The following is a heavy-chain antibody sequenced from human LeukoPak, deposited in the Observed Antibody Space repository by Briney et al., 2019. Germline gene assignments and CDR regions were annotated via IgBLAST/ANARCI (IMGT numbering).Heavy chain of an antibody. CDR1: GFTFSSYS. CDR2: ISSSSSYI. CDR3: ARDRLQSGSDY. J-gene: IGHJ4*02. D-gene: IGHD2-15*01. Sequence: PGGSLKLSCAASGFTFSSYSMNWVRQAPGKGLEWVSSISSSSSYIYYADSVKGRFTISRDNAKNSLYLQMNSLRAEDTAVYYCARDRLQSGSDYWGQGTLVTVSS. V-gene: IGHV3-21*01.